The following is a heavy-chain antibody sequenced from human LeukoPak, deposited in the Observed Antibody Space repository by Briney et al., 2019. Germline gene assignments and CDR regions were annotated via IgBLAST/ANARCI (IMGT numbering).Heavy chain of an antibody. CDR2: ISAYNGNT. Sequence: GASVKVSCKASGYTFTSYGMSWVRQAPGQGLEWMGWISAYNGNTNYAQKLQGRVTMTTDTSTSTAYMELRSLRSDDTAVYYCARDRVYGSGSYSGGAYYYYGMDVWGQGTTVTVSS. D-gene: IGHD3-10*01. J-gene: IGHJ6*02. CDR3: ARDRVYGSGSYSGGAYYYYGMDV. V-gene: IGHV1-18*01. CDR1: GYTFTSYG.